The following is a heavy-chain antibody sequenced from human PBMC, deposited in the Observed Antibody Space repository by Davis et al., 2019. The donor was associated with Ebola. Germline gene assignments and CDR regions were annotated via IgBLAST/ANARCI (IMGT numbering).Heavy chain of an antibody. CDR2: ISGSGGST. J-gene: IGHJ4*02. CDR3: AKDGLGIVPLEN. D-gene: IGHD3/OR15-3a*01. CDR1: GFTFSSYA. Sequence: GESLKISCAASGFTFSSYAMNWVRQAPGKGLEWVSGISGSGGSTYYADSVKGRFTISRDNSKNTVDLQMNSLRVDDTAVYYCAKDGLGIVPLENWGQGALVTVST. V-gene: IGHV3-23*01.